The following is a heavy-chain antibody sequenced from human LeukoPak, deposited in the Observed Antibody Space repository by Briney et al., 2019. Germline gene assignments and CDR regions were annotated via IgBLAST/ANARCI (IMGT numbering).Heavy chain of an antibody. CDR3: AKDLLEEEHYFDY. D-gene: IGHD1-1*01. CDR1: GFTFSSYA. CDR2: ISGSGGST. Sequence: PGGSLRLSCAASGFTFSSYAMSWVRQAPGKGLEWVSAISGSGGSTYYADCVKGRFTISRDNSKNTLYLQMNSLRAEDTAVYYCAKDLLEEEHYFDYWGQGTLVSVSS. V-gene: IGHV3-23*01. J-gene: IGHJ4*02.